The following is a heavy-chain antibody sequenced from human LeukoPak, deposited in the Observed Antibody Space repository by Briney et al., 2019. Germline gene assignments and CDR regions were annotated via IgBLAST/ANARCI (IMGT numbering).Heavy chain of an antibody. CDR3: ARDTSGYRRESFDY. CDR2: IYYSGST. J-gene: IGHJ4*02. Sequence: PSETLSLTCTVSGGSINSYYWSWIRQPPGKGLEWMGYIYYSGSTNYNPSLKSRGTTSLDTSNNQFFLKLSSVTAADTAVYYCARDTSGYRRESFDYWGQGTLVSVSS. D-gene: IGHD3-22*01. CDR1: GGSINSYY. V-gene: IGHV4-59*01.